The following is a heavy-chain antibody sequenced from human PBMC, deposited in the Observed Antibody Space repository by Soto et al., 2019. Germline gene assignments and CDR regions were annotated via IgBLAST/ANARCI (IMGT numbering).Heavy chain of an antibody. CDR3: ARPLSGITGTTSGWFDP. CDR1: GGSISSSSYY. J-gene: IGHJ5*02. Sequence: SETLSLTCTVSGGSISSSSYYWGWIRQPPGKGLEWIGSIYYSGSTYYNPSLKSRVTISVDTSKNQFSLKLSSVTAADTAVYYCARPLSGITGTTSGWFDPWGQGTLVTVSS. D-gene: IGHD1-20*01. CDR2: IYYSGST. V-gene: IGHV4-39*01.